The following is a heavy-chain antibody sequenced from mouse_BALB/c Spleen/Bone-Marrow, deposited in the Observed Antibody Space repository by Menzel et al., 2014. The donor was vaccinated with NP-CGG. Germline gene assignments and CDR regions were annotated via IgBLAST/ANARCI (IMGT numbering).Heavy chain of an antibody. J-gene: IGHJ3*01. CDR3: ARLITTGGFAY. Sequence: VQLQQSGAELMKPGASVKISCKATGYTFSFYWIEWVKQRPGHGLEWIGEILPGSGSINYNEKFKGKATFTVDPSSNTAYMQLSSLTSEDSAVYYCARLITTGGFAYWGQGTLVTVSA. CDR1: GYTFSFYW. CDR2: ILPGSGSI. V-gene: IGHV1-9*01. D-gene: IGHD2-4*01.